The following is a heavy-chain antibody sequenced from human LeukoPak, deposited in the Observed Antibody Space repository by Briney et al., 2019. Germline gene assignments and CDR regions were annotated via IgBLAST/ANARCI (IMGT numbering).Heavy chain of an antibody. CDR2: ISHSGSA. V-gene: IGHV4-34*01. CDR1: GGSFSGYY. D-gene: IGHD1-20*01. CDR3: ASLTGTTDYYYYYMDV. J-gene: IGHJ6*03. Sequence: SETLSLTCAVYGGSFSGYYWSWIRQPPGKGLEWIGEISHSGSANHNPSLKSRVTISVDTSKNQFSLKLSSVTAADTAVYYCASLTGTTDYYYYYMDVWGKGTTVIVSS.